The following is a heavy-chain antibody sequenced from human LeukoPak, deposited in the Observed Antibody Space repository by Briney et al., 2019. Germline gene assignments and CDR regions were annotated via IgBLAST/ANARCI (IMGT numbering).Heavy chain of an antibody. D-gene: IGHD3-22*01. Sequence: SVKVSCKASGGTFSSYAISWVRQAPGQGLEWMGRIIPILGIANYAQKFQGRVTITADKSTSTAYMELSSLRSEDTAVYYCARAYHYYDSSGYYWFDPWGQGTLVTVST. CDR3: ARAYHYYDSSGYYWFDP. CDR1: GGTFSSYA. V-gene: IGHV1-69*04. CDR2: IIPILGIA. J-gene: IGHJ5*02.